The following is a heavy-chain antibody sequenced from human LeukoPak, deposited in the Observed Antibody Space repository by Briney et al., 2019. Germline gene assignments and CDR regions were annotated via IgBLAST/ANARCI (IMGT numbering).Heavy chain of an antibody. CDR2: IYTSGST. CDR3: ARVEVPAAPYMDV. V-gene: IGHV4-61*02. J-gene: IGHJ6*03. D-gene: IGHD2-2*01. CDR1: GGSISSGSYY. Sequence: SQTLSLTCTVSGGSISSGSYYWSWIRQPAGKGLEWIGRIYTSGSTNYNPSLKSRVTISVDTSKNQFSLKLSSVTAADTAVYYCARVEVPAAPYMDVWGKGTTVTVSS.